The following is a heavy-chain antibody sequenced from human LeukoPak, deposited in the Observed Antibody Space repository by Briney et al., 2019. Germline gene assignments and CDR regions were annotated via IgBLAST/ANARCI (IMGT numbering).Heavy chain of an antibody. D-gene: IGHD2-15*01. V-gene: IGHV3-30*18. CDR1: GFTFSSYG. CDR3: AKGAYCSGGSCYSGVRGMDV. Sequence: GGSLRLSCAASGFTFSSYGMHWVRQAPGKGLEWVAVISYDGSNKYYADSVKGRFTISRDNSKNTPYLQMISLRAEDTAVYYCAKGAYCSGGSCYSGVRGMDVWGQGTTVTVSS. CDR2: ISYDGSNK. J-gene: IGHJ6*02.